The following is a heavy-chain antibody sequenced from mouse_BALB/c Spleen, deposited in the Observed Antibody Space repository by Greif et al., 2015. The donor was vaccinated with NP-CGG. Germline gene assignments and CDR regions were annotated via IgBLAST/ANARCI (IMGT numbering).Heavy chain of an antibody. V-gene: IGHV2-9*02. D-gene: IGHD1-1*01. CDR1: GFSLTSYG. Sequence: QVQLKQSGPGLVAPSQSLSITCTVSGFSLTSYGVHWVRQPPGKGLEWLGVIWAGGSTNYNSALMSRLSISKDNSKSQVFLKMNSLQTHDTAMYYCARDRRDYYGSSLDYWGQGTTLTVSS. J-gene: IGHJ2*01. CDR3: ARDRRDYYGSSLDY. CDR2: IWAGGST.